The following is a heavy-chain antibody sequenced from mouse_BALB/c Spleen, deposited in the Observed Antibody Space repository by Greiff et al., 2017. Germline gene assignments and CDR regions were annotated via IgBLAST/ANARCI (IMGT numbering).Heavy chain of an antibody. V-gene: IGHV5-6-5*01. D-gene: IGHD1-1*01. J-gene: IGHJ2*01. Sequence: EVMLVESGGGLVKPGGSLKLSCAASGFTFSSYAMSWVRQTPEKRLEWVASISSGGSTYYPDSVKGRFTISRDNARNILYLQMSSLRSEDTAMYYCARVGHYGSSYYFDYWGQGTTLTVSS. CDR3: ARVGHYGSSYYFDY. CDR2: ISSGGST. CDR1: GFTFSSYA.